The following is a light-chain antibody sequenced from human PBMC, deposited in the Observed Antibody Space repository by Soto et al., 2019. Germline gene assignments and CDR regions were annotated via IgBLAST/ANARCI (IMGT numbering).Light chain of an antibody. CDR3: AGWDDSLNGWV. CDR2: DND. V-gene: IGLV1-44*01. Sequence: QSVLTQPPSASGTPGQRVTISCSGSSSNIGSNAVIWYQQLPGTAPRLLIYDNDQRPSGVPDRFSGSKSGTSASLAISGLQSDDEADFYCAGWDDSLNGWVFGGGTKLTVL. J-gene: IGLJ3*02. CDR1: SSNIGSNA.